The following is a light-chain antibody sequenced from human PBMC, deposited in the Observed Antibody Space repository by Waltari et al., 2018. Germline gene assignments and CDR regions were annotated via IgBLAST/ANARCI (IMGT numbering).Light chain of an antibody. CDR1: RGIDSY. CDR2: DAS. CDR3: QQSYSPPFT. Sequence: DIQMTQSPSSLSTSVGDRVTITCRASRGIDSYLNWYQQRPGRAPKLLIYDASTLQREVPTVFSGGGIGTDFTLTINNLQPEDFATYFCQQSYSPPFTFGQGTRLEI. J-gene: IGKJ5*01. V-gene: IGKV1-39*01.